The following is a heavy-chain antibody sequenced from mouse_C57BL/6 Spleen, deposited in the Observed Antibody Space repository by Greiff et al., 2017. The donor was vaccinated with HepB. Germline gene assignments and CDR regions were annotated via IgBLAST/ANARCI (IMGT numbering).Heavy chain of an antibody. J-gene: IGHJ2*01. CDR3: TRWGSPLDY. CDR1: GYTFTDYE. V-gene: IGHV1-15*01. CDR2: IDPETGGT. Sequence: QVQLQHSGAELVRPGASVTLSCKASGYTFTDYEMHWVKQTPVHGLEWIGAIDPETGGTAYNQKFKGKAILTADKSSSTAYMELRSLTSEDSAVYYCTRWGSPLDYWGQGTTLTVSS.